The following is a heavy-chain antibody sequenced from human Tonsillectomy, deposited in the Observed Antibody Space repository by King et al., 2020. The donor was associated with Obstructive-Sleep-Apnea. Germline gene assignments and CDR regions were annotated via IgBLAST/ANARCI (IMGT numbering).Heavy chain of an antibody. CDR3: AKEFGGGEYSYIMDG. CDR1: GFTFSSYA. Sequence: VQLVESGGGLVQPGGSLRLSCGASGFTFSSYAMSWVRQAPGKGLEWVSYIRGSDGNTEYADSVKGRFPISRDNSKNTLYLQLNSLRAEDTAVYYWAKEFGGGEYSYIMDGWGQGTTVTVSS. J-gene: IGHJ6*02. CDR2: IRGSDGNT. V-gene: IGHV3-23*04. D-gene: IGHD3-16*01.